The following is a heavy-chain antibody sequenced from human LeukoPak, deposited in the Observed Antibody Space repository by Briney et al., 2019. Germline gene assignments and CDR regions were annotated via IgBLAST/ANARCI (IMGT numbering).Heavy chain of an antibody. V-gene: IGHV3-21*01. CDR3: ARGPSGYHNT. CDR1: GFTFSSYS. D-gene: IGHD5-12*01. CDR2: ISSSSSYI. J-gene: IGHJ4*02. Sequence: PGGSLRLSCAASGFTFSSYSMNWVRQAPGKGLEWVSSISSSSSYIYYADSVKGRFTISRDNSKNTLYLQMNSLRAEDTAVYYCARGPSGYHNTGGQGTLVTVSS.